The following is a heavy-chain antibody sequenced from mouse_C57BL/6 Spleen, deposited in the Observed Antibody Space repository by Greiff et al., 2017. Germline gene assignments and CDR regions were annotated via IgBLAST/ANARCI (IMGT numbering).Heavy chain of an antibody. D-gene: IGHD1-1*01. J-gene: IGHJ2*01. CDR1: GFTFSDYY. CDR3: ARQGYYGIDY. V-gene: IGHV5-12*01. CDR2: ISNGGGST. Sequence: DVMLVESGGGLVQPGGSLKLSCAASGFTFSDYYMYWVRQTPEKRLEWVAYISNGGGSTYCPDTVKGRFTISRDNAKNTLYLQMSRLKSEDTAMYYCARQGYYGIDYWGQGTTLTVSS.